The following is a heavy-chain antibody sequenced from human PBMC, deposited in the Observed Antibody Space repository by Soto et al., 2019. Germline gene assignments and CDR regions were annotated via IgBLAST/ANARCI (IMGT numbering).Heavy chain of an antibody. CDR1: GDSVSSNSAA. CDR3: ARGRYYDSSGYRLHYYYMDV. J-gene: IGHJ6*03. D-gene: IGHD3-22*01. Sequence: SQTLSLTCAISGDSVSSNSAAWNWIRQSPSRGLEWLGRTYYRSKWYNDYAVSVKSRITINPDTSKNQFSLQLNSVTPEDTAVYYCARGRYYDSSGYRLHYYYMDVWGKGTTVTVSS. V-gene: IGHV6-1*01. CDR2: TYYRSKWYN.